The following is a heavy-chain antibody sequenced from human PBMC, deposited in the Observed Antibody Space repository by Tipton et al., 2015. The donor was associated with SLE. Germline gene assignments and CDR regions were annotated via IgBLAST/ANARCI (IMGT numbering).Heavy chain of an antibody. Sequence: TLSLTCTVSGGSISSGSYYWSWIRQPAGKGLEWIVRMYTSGTTNYNPSLKSRVTISVDTSKNQFSLKLSSVTAADTAVYYCAREGAAAYYYMDVWGKGTTVTVSS. CDR3: AREGAAAYYYMDV. J-gene: IGHJ6*03. D-gene: IGHD3-16*01. CDR1: GGSISSGSYY. CDR2: MYTSGTT. V-gene: IGHV4-61*02.